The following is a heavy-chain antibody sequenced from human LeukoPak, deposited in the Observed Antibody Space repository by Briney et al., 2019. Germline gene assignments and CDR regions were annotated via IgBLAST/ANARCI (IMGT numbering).Heavy chain of an antibody. Sequence: GGSLRLSCAASGFTFSSYAMHWVRQGPGKGLEWVAVISYDGSNKYYADSVKGRYTISRDNAKNTLYLQMNSQRAEDTAVYYCARVRYSSGWRNSMDAFDIWGQGTVVTVSS. CDR2: ISYDGSNK. J-gene: IGHJ3*02. CDR3: ARVRYSSGWRNSMDAFDI. V-gene: IGHV3-30*04. CDR1: GFTFSSYA. D-gene: IGHD6-19*01.